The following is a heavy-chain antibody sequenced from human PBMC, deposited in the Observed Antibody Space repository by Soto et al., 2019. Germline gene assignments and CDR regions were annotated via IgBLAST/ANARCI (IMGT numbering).Heavy chain of an antibody. CDR1: GGSISSYY. J-gene: IGHJ5*02. CDR2: IYYSGST. D-gene: IGHD5-12*01. Sequence: NPSETLSLTCTVSGGSISSYYWSWIRQPPGKGLEWIGYIYYSGSTNYNPSLKSRVTISVDTSKNQFSLKLSSVTAADTAVYYCARLGGSGYEDEDWFDPWGQGTLVTVSS. V-gene: IGHV4-59*08. CDR3: ARLGGSGYEDEDWFDP.